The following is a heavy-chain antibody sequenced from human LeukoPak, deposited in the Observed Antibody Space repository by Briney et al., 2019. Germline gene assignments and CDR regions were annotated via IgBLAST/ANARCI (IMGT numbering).Heavy chain of an antibody. J-gene: IGHJ3*02. CDR2: IYYSGST. CDR1: GGSITSSSYY. Sequence: SETLSLTCTVSGGSITSSSYYWGWIRQPPGRGLEWIGYIYYSGSTNYNPSLKSRVTISVDTSKNQFSLKLSSVTAAGTAVYYCARDGRFDIWGQGTMVTVSS. CDR3: ARDGRFDI. V-gene: IGHV4-61*01.